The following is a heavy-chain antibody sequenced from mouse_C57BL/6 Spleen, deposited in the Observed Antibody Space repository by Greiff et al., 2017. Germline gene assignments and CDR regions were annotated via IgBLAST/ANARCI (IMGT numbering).Heavy chain of an antibody. CDR3: ARDGTTVGFDY. Sequence: EVNLVESEGGLVQPGSSMKLSCTASGFTFSDYYMAWVRQVPEKGLEWVANINYDGSSTYYLDSLKSRFIISRDNAKNILYLQMSSLKSEDTATYYCARDGTTVGFDYWGQGTTLTVSS. J-gene: IGHJ2*01. V-gene: IGHV5-16*01. CDR2: INYDGSST. CDR1: GFTFSDYY. D-gene: IGHD1-1*01.